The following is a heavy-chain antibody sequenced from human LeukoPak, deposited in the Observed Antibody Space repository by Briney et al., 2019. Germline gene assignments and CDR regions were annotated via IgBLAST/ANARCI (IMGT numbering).Heavy chain of an antibody. CDR1: GYTFTGYY. Sequence: TSVKVSCKASGYTFTGYYMHWVRQAPGQGLEWMGRINPNSGGTNYAQKFQGRVTMTRDTSINTAYMELSRLRSDDTAVYYCSRDMYPWPNGWPDAFDIWDQGTVVTVSS. CDR3: SRDMYPWPNGWPDAFDI. D-gene: IGHD6-19*01. CDR2: INPNSGGT. V-gene: IGHV1-2*06. J-gene: IGHJ3*02.